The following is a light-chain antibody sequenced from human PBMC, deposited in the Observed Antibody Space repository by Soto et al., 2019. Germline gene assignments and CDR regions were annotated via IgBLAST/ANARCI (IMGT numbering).Light chain of an antibody. CDR1: SSDVGRYNL. J-gene: IGLJ2*01. CDR2: EDI. CDR3: CSYAGGTSLV. V-gene: IGLV2-23*01. Sequence: QSALTQPASVSGSPGQSITISCTGSSSDVGRYNLVSWYQQHPGKAPKLIIYEDIERPSGVSNRFSGSKSGNTASLTISGLQTEDEADYYCCSYAGGTSLVFGGGTQLTVL.